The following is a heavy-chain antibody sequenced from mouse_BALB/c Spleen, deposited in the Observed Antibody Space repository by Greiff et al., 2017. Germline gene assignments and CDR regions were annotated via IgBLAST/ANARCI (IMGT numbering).Heavy chain of an antibody. CDR2: IWAGGST. J-gene: IGHJ4*01. CDR3: ARESYDDAMDY. V-gene: IGHV2-9*02. D-gene: IGHD2-12*01. Sequence: VKLVESGPGLVAPSQSLSITCTVSGFSLTSYGVHWVRPHPGKGLEWLGVIWAGGSTNYNSALMSRLSISKDNSKSQVFLKMNSLQTDDTAMYYCARESYDDAMDYGGQGTSVTVST. CDR1: GFSLTSYG.